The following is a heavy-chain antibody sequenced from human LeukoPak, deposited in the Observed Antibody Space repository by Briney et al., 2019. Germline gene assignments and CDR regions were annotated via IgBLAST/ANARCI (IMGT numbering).Heavy chain of an antibody. Sequence: GGSLRLSCAASGVTFSSYDMNWIRQAPGKGLEWVSYISSSSSYTNYADSVKGRFTISRDNAKNSLYLQMNSLRAEDTAVYYCARGELATIDYWGQGTLVTVSS. J-gene: IGHJ4*02. CDR2: ISSSSSYT. CDR1: GVTFSSYD. V-gene: IGHV3-11*05. D-gene: IGHD5-24*01. CDR3: ARGELATIDY.